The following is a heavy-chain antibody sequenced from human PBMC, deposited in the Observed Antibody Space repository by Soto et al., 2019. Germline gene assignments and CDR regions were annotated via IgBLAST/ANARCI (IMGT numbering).Heavy chain of an antibody. V-gene: IGHV4-34*01. D-gene: IGHD6-19*01. CDR3: ARATYSSGWYSSDLGY. Sequence: SETLSLTCAVYGGSFSGYYWSWIRQPPGKGLEWIGEINHSGSTNYNPSLKSRVTISVDTSKNQFSLKLSSVTAADTAVYYCARATYSSGWYSSDLGYWGQGTLVTVSS. J-gene: IGHJ4*02. CDR1: GGSFSGYY. CDR2: INHSGST.